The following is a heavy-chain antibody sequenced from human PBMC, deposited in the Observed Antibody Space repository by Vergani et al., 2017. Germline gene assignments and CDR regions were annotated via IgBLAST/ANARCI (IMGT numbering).Heavy chain of an antibody. Sequence: VQLLQSGGGVIQPGGSVRLSCAASGFTLSACPMTWVRQAPGKGLEWVSMTWYEGNNNYYADSVKGRFTISKDISKNTLYLQMNSLRGDDTAVYYCARETRDTPSSLDYWGQGTLVTVSS. D-gene: IGHD5-24*01. J-gene: IGHJ4*02. CDR2: TWYEGNNN. CDR1: GFTLSACP. CDR3: ARETRDTPSSLDY. V-gene: IGHV3-33*08.